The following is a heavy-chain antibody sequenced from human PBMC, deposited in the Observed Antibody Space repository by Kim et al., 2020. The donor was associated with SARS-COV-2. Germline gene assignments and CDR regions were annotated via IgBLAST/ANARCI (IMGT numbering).Heavy chain of an antibody. CDR1: GFTFSSYA. V-gene: IGHV3-23*01. D-gene: IGHD2-21*01. J-gene: IGHJ2*01. CDR3: AKDLPKYRVIGRRGHFDL. Sequence: GGSLRLSCAASGFTFSSYAMSWVRQAPGKGLEWVSAISGSGGSTYYADSVKGRFTISRDNSKNTLYLQMNSLRAEDTAVYYCAKDLPKYRVIGRRGHFDLWGRGTLVTVSS. CDR2: ISGSGGST.